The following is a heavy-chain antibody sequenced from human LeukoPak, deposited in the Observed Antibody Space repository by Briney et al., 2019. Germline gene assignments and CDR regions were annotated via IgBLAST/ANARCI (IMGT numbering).Heavy chain of an antibody. D-gene: IGHD4-17*01. V-gene: IGHV3-74*01. CDR3: ARETAYGDYISYYYYYGMDV. CDR2: INTDGSST. Sequence: GGSLRLSCAASGFTFSSYWMHWVRQAAGKGLVWVSRINTDGSSTTYADSVKGRFTISRDNAKNTLYLQMNSLRAEDTAVYYCARETAYGDYISYYYYYGMDVWGQGTTVTVSS. CDR1: GFTFSSYW. J-gene: IGHJ6*02.